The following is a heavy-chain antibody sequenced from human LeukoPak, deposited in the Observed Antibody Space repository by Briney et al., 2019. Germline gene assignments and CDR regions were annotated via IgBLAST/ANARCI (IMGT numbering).Heavy chain of an antibody. J-gene: IGHJ4*02. CDR2: ISSNGYST. D-gene: IGHD2-15*01. CDR1: GFTFSGYT. CDR3: ARDFSTWYSIDY. Sequence: GGSLRLSCSASGFTFSGYTMHWVRQAPGKGLDYVSGISSNGYSTFYADSVRGRFTVSRDNSKNTLSLQMNSLRPEDTAVYYCARDFSTWYSIDYWGRGTLVTVSS. V-gene: IGHV3-64*04.